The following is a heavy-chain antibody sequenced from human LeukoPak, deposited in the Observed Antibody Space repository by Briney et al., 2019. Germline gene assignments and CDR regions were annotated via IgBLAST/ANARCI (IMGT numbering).Heavy chain of an antibody. D-gene: IGHD3-22*01. Sequence: ASVKVSCKVSGYTLTELSMHWVRQAPGKGLEWMGGFDPEDGETIYAQKFQGRVTMTTDTSTSTAYMELRSLRSDDTAVYYCARDITMIVVVTPESAFDIWGQGTMVTVSS. J-gene: IGHJ3*02. CDR2: FDPEDGET. CDR1: GYTLTELS. CDR3: ARDITMIVVVTPESAFDI. V-gene: IGHV1-24*01.